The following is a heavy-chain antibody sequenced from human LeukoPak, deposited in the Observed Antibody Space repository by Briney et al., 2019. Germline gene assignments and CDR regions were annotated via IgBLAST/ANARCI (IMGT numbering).Heavy chain of an antibody. CDR2: INPNSGGT. CDR1: GYTFTGYY. J-gene: IGHJ4*02. V-gene: IGHV1-2*06. CDR3: ARDPPPRVVPAAIGNY. Sequence: ASVKVSCKASGYTFTGYYMHWVRQAPGQGLEWMGRINPNSGGTNYAQKFQGRVTMTRDTSISTAYMELSRLRSDDTAVYYCARDPPPRVVPAAIGNYWGQGTLVTVSS. D-gene: IGHD2-2*01.